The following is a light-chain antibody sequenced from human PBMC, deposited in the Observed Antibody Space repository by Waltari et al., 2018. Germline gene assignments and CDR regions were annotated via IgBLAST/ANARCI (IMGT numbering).Light chain of an antibody. Sequence: QSVLTQPPSVSGAPGQRVTISCNGSSSNIGAGYDVHWYQQLPGTAPKVLMYRNTNRPAGVPDRFSGAKSGTSASLASTGLQAEDEADYFCQSYDSSLSGSGVFGGGTRLTVL. CDR3: QSYDSSLSGSGV. CDR2: RNT. J-gene: IGLJ3*02. CDR1: SSNIGAGYD. V-gene: IGLV1-40*01.